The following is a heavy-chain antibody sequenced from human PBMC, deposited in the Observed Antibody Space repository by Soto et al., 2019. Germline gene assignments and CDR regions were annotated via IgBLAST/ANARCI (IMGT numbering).Heavy chain of an antibody. Sequence: SVKVSCKASGGTFSSYAISWVRQAPGQGLEWMGGIIPIFGTANYAQKLQGRVTITADESTSTAYMELSSLRSEDTAVYYCARDGDGYSTLDYWGQGTLVTVSS. D-gene: IGHD4-4*01. CDR2: IIPIFGTA. CDR3: ARDGDGYSTLDY. V-gene: IGHV1-69*13. J-gene: IGHJ4*02. CDR1: GGTFSSYA.